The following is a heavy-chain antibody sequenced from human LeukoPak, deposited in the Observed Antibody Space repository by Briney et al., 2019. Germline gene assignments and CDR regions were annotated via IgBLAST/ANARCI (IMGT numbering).Heavy chain of an antibody. Sequence: PGGSLGLSCAASGFTFRNYGMHWVRLAPGKGLEWVAFIRYDGSIKYYVDSVKGRFTVSRDNPKNTLYLQMNSLRAEDTAVYYCAKDVNVGGDYFDYWGQGTLVTVSS. V-gene: IGHV3-30*02. J-gene: IGHJ4*02. D-gene: IGHD3-10*01. CDR2: IRYDGSIK. CDR3: AKDVNVGGDYFDY. CDR1: GFTFRNYG.